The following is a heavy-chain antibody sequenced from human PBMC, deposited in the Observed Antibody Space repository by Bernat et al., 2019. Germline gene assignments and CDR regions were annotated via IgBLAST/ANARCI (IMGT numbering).Heavy chain of an antibody. CDR3: ARDSGGWVYFDY. CDR2: ISSSGSTI. CDR1: GFTFSSYE. V-gene: IGHV3-48*03. D-gene: IGHD6-19*01. J-gene: IGHJ4*02. Sequence: EVQLVESGGGLVQPGGSLRLSCAASGFTFSSYEMNWVRQAPGKGLEWVSYISSSGSTIYYADSVKGRCTISRDNAKNSLYLQMNSLRAEDTAVYYCARDSGGWVYFDYWGQGTLVTVSS.